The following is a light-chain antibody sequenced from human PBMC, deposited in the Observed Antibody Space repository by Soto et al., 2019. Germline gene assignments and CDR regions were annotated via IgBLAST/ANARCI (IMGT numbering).Light chain of an antibody. CDR1: QSVLFSPNNKNY. CDR2: WAS. V-gene: IGKV4-1*01. J-gene: IGKJ1*01. Sequence: DIVMTQSPDSLAVSLGERATINCKSSQSVLFSPNNKNYLAWYQQKPGQPPKLLIYWASTRESGVPDRFSGSGSWTDFSLTISSLQAEDVAFDYCQQYHSAPQTFGQGTNVEIK. CDR3: QQYHSAPQT.